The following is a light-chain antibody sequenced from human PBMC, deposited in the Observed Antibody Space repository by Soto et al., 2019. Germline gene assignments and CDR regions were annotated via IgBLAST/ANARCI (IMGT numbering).Light chain of an antibody. J-gene: IGKJ4*01. Sequence: DIVLPQSPGTLYLSPGERAILSCRASQSVSSTSLAWYQQRPGQAPRLLIYHVSSRSNGIPDRFSGSGSGTSFTLTISSLETEDFAVYYCHQYGTSALTVGGGTRVEI. V-gene: IGKV3-20*01. CDR3: HQYGTSALT. CDR1: QSVSSTS. CDR2: HVS.